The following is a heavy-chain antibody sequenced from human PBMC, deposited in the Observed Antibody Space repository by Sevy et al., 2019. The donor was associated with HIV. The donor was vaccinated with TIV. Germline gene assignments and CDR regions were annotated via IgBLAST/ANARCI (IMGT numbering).Heavy chain of an antibody. J-gene: IGHJ4*02. D-gene: IGHD1-26*01. CDR1: GFTVTNNY. V-gene: IGHV3-53*01. CDR2: LYSGGST. CDR3: ARVSGSYYNYYFDY. Sequence: GGSLRLSCAASGFTVTNNYMSWVRQAPGKGLEWVSVLYSGGSTYYAYSVKGRFTISRDNSKNTLFLQMNSLRAEDTAIYYCARVSGSYYNYYFDYWGQGTLVTVSS.